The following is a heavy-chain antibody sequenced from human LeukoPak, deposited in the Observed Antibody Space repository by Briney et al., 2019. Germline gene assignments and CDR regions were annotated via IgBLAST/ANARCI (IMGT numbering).Heavy chain of an antibody. CDR2: VSYDGSSI. Sequence: GGALRLSCAASGFTFSTYVMHWVRQAPRKGLGGVAVVSYDGSSIHYADSVKGRFTISRDNSKDTLYLQMNSLRSEDTAVYFCTKAQLPRHELGNFYFDYWGQGTLVSVSS. D-gene: IGHD7-27*01. CDR1: GFTFSTYV. V-gene: IGHV3-30*18. CDR3: TKAQLPRHELGNFYFDY. J-gene: IGHJ4*02.